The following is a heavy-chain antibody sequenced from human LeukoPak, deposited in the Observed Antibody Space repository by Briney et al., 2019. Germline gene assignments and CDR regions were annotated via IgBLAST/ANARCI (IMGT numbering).Heavy chain of an antibody. CDR1: GGSISSGDYY. V-gene: IGHV4-30-4*01. D-gene: IGHD4-17*01. CDR3: ARGAYGDYGAFDY. CDR2: IYYSGST. J-gene: IGHJ4*02. Sequence: SETLSLTCTVSGGSISSGDYYWSWIRQTPGKGREWIGYIYYSGSTYYNPSLKSRVTISVDTSKNQFSLKLSSVTAADTAVYYCARGAYGDYGAFDYWGQGTLVTVSS.